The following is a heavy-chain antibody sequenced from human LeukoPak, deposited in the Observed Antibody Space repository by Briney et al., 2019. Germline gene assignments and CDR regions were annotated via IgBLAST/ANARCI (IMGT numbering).Heavy chain of an antibody. D-gene: IGHD6-19*01. CDR1: GGTFSSYT. V-gene: IGHV1-2*02. CDR2: INPNSGGT. CDR3: AGGVGAGTSYYFDY. J-gene: IGHJ4*02. Sequence: ASVKVSCKASGGTFSSYTISWVRQAPGQGLEWMGWINPNSGGTNYAQKFQGRVTMTRDTSISTAYMELSRLRSDDTAVYYCAGGVGAGTSYYFDYWGQGTLVTVSS.